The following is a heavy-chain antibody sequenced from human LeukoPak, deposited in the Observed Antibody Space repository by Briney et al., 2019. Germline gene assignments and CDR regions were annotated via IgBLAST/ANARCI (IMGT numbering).Heavy chain of an antibody. J-gene: IGHJ5*02. V-gene: IGHV4-39*07. CDR3: AREAKGYCSGGSCLNWFDP. Sequence: SETLSLTCTVSGGSISSSSYYWGWIRQPPGKGLEWIGSIYYSGSTYYNPSLKSRVTISVDTSKNQFSLKLSSVTAADTAVYYCAREAKGYCSGGSCLNWFDPWGQGTLVTVSS. CDR1: GGSISSSSYY. D-gene: IGHD2-15*01. CDR2: IYYSGST.